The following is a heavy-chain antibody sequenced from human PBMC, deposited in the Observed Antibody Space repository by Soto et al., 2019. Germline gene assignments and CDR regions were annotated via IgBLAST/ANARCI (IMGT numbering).Heavy chain of an antibody. V-gene: IGHV4-30-4*01. D-gene: IGHD3-10*01. Sequence: TLSLSCTVSGCSFNSGAYYWTWVRQPPGKGLVWVGNIFRSGSSYYTPFLQRLVTISLDTSNNHCSMKLSSVNPADTTVYYCARDRYYGSGTYYNFYSGMDVWGQGTTVTVSS. CDR2: IFRSGSS. CDR3: ARDRYYGSGTYYNFYSGMDV. J-gene: IGHJ6*02. CDR1: GCSFNSGAYY.